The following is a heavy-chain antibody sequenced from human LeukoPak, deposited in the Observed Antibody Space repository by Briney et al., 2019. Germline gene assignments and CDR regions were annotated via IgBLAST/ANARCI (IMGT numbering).Heavy chain of an antibody. CDR3: NRVHYFDPWDC. CDR1: GFTLGDYA. J-gene: IGHJ4*02. V-gene: IGHV3-49*04. D-gene: IGHD2/OR15-2a*01. CDR2: IRSKAYGGTT. Sequence: GGSLRLSCRGSGFTLGDYAMSWVRQAPGKGVEWVGFIRSKAYGGTTEYAASVKGRVIISRDDSKSIAYLQMDSLKTEDTAVYYCNRVHYFDPWDCWGQGTLVTVSS.